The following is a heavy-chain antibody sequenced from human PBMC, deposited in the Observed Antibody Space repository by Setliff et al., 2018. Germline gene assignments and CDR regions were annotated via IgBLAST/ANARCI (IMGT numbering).Heavy chain of an antibody. CDR1: GVSISDGHF. CDR2: IDRTGNR. D-gene: IGHD3-10*01. V-gene: IGHV4-38-2*01. CDR3: ARRDEYLQFREFFDF. J-gene: IGHJ4*02. Sequence: PSETLSLTCAVSGVSISDGHFWGWIRQPPGKGLEWIGSIDRTGNRYYNSPLRSRVTLSIDMLRNEFSLELRSMTAADTAMYYCARRDEYLQFREFFDFWGQGILVTVSS.